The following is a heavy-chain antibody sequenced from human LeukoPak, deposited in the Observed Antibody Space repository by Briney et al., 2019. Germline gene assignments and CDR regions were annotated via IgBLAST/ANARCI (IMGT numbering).Heavy chain of an antibody. J-gene: IGHJ4*02. D-gene: IGHD3-3*01. V-gene: IGHV3-74*01. CDR1: GFTFSSYW. CDR2: INSDGSST. CDR3: ARAFWSGPPDY. Sequence: PGGSLRLSCAASGFTFSSYWMHWVRQTPGKGQVWVSRINSDGSSTSYADSVKGRFTISRDNAKNTLYLQMNSLRAEDTAVYYCARAFWSGPPDYWGQGTLVTVSS.